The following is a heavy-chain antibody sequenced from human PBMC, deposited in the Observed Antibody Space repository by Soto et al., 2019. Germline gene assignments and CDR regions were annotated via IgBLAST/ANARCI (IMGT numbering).Heavy chain of an antibody. CDR1: GYSFTSYW. CDR2: IDPSDSYT. D-gene: IGHD6-13*01. J-gene: IGHJ6*02. CDR3: ARMKLNSSTYYYYGMDV. V-gene: IGHV5-10-1*01. Sequence: GESLKISCKGSGYSFTSYWISWVRQMPGKGLEWMGRIDPSDSYTNYSPSFQGHVTISADKPISTAYLQRSSLKASDTAMYYCARMKLNSSTYYYYGMDVWGQGTTVTVSS.